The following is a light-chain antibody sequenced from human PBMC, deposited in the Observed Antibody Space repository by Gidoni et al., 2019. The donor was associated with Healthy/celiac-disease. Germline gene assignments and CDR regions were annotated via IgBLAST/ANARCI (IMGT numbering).Light chain of an antibody. CDR3: QQSYSTPFT. J-gene: IGKJ3*01. Sequence: DIPMTQSPSSLSASVGHRVTITCRASQSISSYVNWYQQKPGKAPKPLIYAASSLQSGVPSRFSGSGSGTDFTLTISRLQSEDFATYYCQQSYSTPFTFGPGTKVDIK. V-gene: IGKV1-39*01. CDR1: QSISSY. CDR2: AAS.